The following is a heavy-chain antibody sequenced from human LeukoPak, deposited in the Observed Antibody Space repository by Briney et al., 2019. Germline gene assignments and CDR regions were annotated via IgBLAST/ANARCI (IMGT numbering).Heavy chain of an antibody. D-gene: IGHD6-6*01. V-gene: IGHV4-59*01. Sequence: SETLSLTCTVSSGSISGYYWSWIPRPPGKGLEGRGYIYYTGNTNYNPSLQSRVTISVDTSKNQFSLKLTSVTAADPAVYYCARSASSSSRSAFDIWGKGTMVTVS. CDR3: ARSASSSSRSAFDI. CDR2: IYYTGNT. CDR1: SGSISGYY. J-gene: IGHJ3*02.